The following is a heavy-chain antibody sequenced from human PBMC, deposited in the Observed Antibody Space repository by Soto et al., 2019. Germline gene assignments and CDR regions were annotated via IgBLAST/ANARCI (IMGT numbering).Heavy chain of an antibody. Sequence: SETLSLTCTVSGGPISSYYWSCIRQPAGKGLEWIVRIYTSGSTNYNPSLKSRVTMSVDTSKNKFSLKLSSVTAADTAVYYCARELRGSSSHWGQGTLVTVS. CDR1: GGPISSYY. J-gene: IGHJ4*02. CDR2: IYTSGST. D-gene: IGHD6-6*01. V-gene: IGHV4-4*07. CDR3: ARELRGSSSH.